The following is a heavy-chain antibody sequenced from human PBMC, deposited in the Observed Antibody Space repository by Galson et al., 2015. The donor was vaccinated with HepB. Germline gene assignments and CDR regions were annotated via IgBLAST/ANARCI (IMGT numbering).Heavy chain of an antibody. Sequence: SLRLSCAASGFTFSSYAMSWVRQAPGKGLEWVSAISGRGGSTYYADSEKGQFTISRDNSKTTLYLQMNSRRAEDTAVYYCAKEQVGAIRGGFYSGMDVWGQGTAVTVSS. CDR1: GFTFSSYA. J-gene: IGHJ6*02. CDR2: ISGRGGST. CDR3: AKEQVGAIRGGFYSGMDV. D-gene: IGHD1-26*01. V-gene: IGHV3-23*01.